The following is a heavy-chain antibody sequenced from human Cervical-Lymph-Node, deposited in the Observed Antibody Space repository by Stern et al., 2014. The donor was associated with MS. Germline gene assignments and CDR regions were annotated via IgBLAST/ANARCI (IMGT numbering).Heavy chain of an antibody. CDR3: ARNVGDTTLGH. Sequence: QVQLVQSGAEVKKSGSSVKVSCKASGGTLRSYFITWARQASGQGPEWMGEISPIFGTATYAQQFQGRVTITADEYTSTVYMELSSMRSEDTAVYYWARNVGDTTLGHWGQGSQVIVSS. CDR2: ISPIFGTA. J-gene: IGHJ4*02. CDR1: GGTLRSYF. D-gene: IGHD3-16*01. V-gene: IGHV1-69*01.